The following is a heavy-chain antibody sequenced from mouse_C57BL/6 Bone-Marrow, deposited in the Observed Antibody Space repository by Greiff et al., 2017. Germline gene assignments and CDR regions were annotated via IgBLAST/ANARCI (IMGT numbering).Heavy chain of an antibody. V-gene: IGHV1-50*01. J-gene: IGHJ2*01. CDR2: IDPSDSYT. CDR3: ARDYDNY. Sequence: QVQLQQPGAELVKPGASVTLSCKASGYTFTSYWMQWVKQRPGQGLEWIGEIDPSDSYTNYNQKFKGKATLTVDTSSSTAYMQLSSLTSEDSAVYYCARDYDNYWGQGTTLTVSS. CDR1: GYTFTSYW. D-gene: IGHD2-4*01.